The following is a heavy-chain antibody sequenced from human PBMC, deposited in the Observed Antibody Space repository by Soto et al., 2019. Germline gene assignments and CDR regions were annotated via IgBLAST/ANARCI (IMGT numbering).Heavy chain of an antibody. Sequence: SEILSLTCTVSGDSISTRSNYWAWIRQPPGKGLEWIGSIYYTGGTYYNPSLKSRVTLFLDTSKNQFSLNLNSVTAADTAVYYCAREGPPIRAHNPPEYFQHWGQGTPVNVSS. J-gene: IGHJ1*01. CDR1: GDSISTRSNY. CDR3: AREGPPIRAHNPPEYFQH. CDR2: IYYTGGT. V-gene: IGHV4-39*02.